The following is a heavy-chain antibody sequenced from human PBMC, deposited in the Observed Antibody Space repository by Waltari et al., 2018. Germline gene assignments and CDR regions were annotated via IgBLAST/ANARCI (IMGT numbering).Heavy chain of an antibody. CDR1: GFTFSSYS. CDR3: ARGGSGSYGWDY. D-gene: IGHD1-26*01. V-gene: IGHV3-21*01. J-gene: IGHJ4*02. Sequence: EVQLVESGGGLVKPGGSLRLSCAASGFTFSSYSMNWVRQAPGNGLECVSSISSSSSYIYYADSVKGRFTISRDNAKNSLYLQMNSLRAEDTAVYYCARGGSGSYGWDYWGQGTLVTVSS. CDR2: ISSSSSYI.